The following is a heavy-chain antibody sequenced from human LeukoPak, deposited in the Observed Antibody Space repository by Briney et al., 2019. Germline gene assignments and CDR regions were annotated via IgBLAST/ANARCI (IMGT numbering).Heavy chain of an antibody. CDR2: INTGNGNT. Sequence: GASVKVSCKASGYTFTGFTIHWVRQAPGQRLEWMGWINTGNGNTKYSQKFQGRVTITRGTTASTAYMELSSLRSEDTAIYYCARVNGYSFDYWGQGALVTVSS. V-gene: IGHV1-3*04. J-gene: IGHJ4*02. CDR3: ARVNGYSFDY. D-gene: IGHD2-8*01. CDR1: GYTFTGFT.